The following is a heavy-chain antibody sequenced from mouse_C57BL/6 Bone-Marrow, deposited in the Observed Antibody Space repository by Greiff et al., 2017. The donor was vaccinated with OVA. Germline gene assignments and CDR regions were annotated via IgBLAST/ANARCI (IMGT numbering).Heavy chain of an antibody. J-gene: IGHJ2*01. D-gene: IGHD2-4*01. CDR1: GYAFSSYW. CDR2: IYPGDGDT. Sequence: QVQLKESGAELVKPGASVKISCKASGYAFSSYWLNWVKQRPGKGLEWIGQIYPGDGDTNNNGQIKGKDTLTADKSYSSAYMQLSSLTSEDSAVYFCAKWWGSYDYDDYFDYWGQGTTLTVSS. V-gene: IGHV1-80*01. CDR3: AKWWGSYDYDDYFDY.